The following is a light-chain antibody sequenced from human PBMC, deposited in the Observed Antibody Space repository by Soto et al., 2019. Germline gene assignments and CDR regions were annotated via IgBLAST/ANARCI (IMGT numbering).Light chain of an antibody. V-gene: IGLV1-44*01. CDR1: SSNIGSNT. CDR2: NNN. J-gene: IGLJ3*02. Sequence: QPVLTQPPSASGTPGQRVTISCSGSSSNIGSNTVNWYHQLPGTAPKLLISNNNQRPSGVPDRFSGSKSGTSASLAISGLQSEDEADYYCAAWDDGLNGVLFGGGAKVTVL. CDR3: AAWDDGLNGVL.